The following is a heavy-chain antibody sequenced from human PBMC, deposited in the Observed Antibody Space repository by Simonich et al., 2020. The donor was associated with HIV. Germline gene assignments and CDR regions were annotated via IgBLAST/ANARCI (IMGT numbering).Heavy chain of an antibody. V-gene: IGHV4-34*01. J-gene: IGHJ3*02. CDR1: GGSFSGYY. CDR2: MKHSGST. D-gene: IGHD6-13*01. CDR3: AGSPEYDPSKIAAAALLRGAAFDI. Sequence: QVQLQQWGAGLLKPSETLSLTCAVYGGSFSGYYCSWIRQPPGKGLEWIGEMKHSGSTHYNPTLKSRVTISVDTSKNQFSLKLSSVTAADTAVYYCAGSPEYDPSKIAAAALLRGAAFDIWGQGTMVTVSS.